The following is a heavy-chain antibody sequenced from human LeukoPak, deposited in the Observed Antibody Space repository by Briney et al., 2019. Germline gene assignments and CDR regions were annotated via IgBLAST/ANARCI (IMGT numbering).Heavy chain of an antibody. CDR1: GGSISSYY. V-gene: IGHV4-59*01. CDR3: ARGMWYYYDSTDAFDI. Sequence: SETLSLTCTVSGGSISSYYWSWIRQPPGKGLEWIGYIYYSGSTNYNPSLKSRVTTSVDTSKNQFSLKLSSVTAADTAVYYCARGMWYYYDSTDAFDIWGQGTMVTVSS. J-gene: IGHJ3*02. D-gene: IGHD3-22*01. CDR2: IYYSGST.